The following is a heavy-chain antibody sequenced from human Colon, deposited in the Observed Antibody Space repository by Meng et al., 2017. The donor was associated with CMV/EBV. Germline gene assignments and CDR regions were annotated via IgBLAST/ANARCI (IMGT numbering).Heavy chain of an antibody. Sequence: GESLKISCAASGFNLRSFGMHWVRQAPGKGLEWVGFIRFDETSKFYADSVKGRFTLSRDNFKNMVFLRMNSLTPEDTAVYYCAKDAFSGSYYPEYFDYWGQGTVVTVSS. V-gene: IGHV3-30*02. J-gene: IGHJ4*02. CDR1: GFNLRSFG. CDR2: IRFDETSK. D-gene: IGHD1-26*01. CDR3: AKDAFSGSYYPEYFDY.